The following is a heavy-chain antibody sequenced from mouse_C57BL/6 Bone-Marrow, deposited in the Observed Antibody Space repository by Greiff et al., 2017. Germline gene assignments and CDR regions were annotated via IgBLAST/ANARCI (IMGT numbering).Heavy chain of an antibody. CDR1: GYTFTSYW. CDR3: ARDYYGSLAWFAD. J-gene: IGHJ3*01. Sequence: QVQLQQPGAELVKPGASVKLSCKASGYTFTSYWMHWVKQRPGQGLEWIGMIHPNSGSTNNNEKFKSKATLTVDKSSSTAYMQLSSLTAEDSAVYYCARDYYGSLAWFADWGQGTPVTVSA. D-gene: IGHD1-1*01. CDR2: IHPNSGST. V-gene: IGHV1-64*01.